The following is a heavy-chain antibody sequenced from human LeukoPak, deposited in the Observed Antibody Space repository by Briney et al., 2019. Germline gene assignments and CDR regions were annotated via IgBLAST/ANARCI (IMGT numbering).Heavy chain of an antibody. Sequence: SETLSLTCTVPGGSISSSSYYWGWIRQPPGKGLEWIGSIYYSGSTYYNPSLKSRVTISVDTSKNQFSLKLSSVTAADTAVYYCARVPTYYYDSSHAFDIWGQGTMVTVSS. CDR1: GGSISSSSYY. CDR3: ARVPTYYYDSSHAFDI. CDR2: IYYSGST. D-gene: IGHD3-22*01. J-gene: IGHJ3*02. V-gene: IGHV4-39*07.